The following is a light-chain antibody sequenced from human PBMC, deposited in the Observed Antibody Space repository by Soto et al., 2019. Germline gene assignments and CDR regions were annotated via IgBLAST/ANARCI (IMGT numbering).Light chain of an antibody. V-gene: IGKV3-20*01. CDR3: QQYGSSVT. J-gene: IGKJ3*01. CDR2: GAS. CDR1: QSVSSSY. Sequence: EIVLTQSPGTLSLSPGERATLSCRASQSVSSSYLAWYQQKLGQAPRLLIYGASSRATGIPDRFSGSGSGTDFTLTISRLEPEDFAVYYCQQYGSSVTFGPGTKVDIK.